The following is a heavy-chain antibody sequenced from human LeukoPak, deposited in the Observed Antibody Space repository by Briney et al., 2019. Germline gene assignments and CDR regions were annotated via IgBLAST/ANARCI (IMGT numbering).Heavy chain of an antibody. V-gene: IGHV1-18*01. CDR1: GYTFTSYG. Sequence: ASVKVSCKASGYTFTSYGISWVRQAPGQGLEWMGWISAYNGNTNYAQKLQGRVTMTTDTSTSTAYMELRSLRSDDTAVYYFARLKTVTTLLGFDYWGQGTLVTVSS. J-gene: IGHJ4*02. D-gene: IGHD4-17*01. CDR2: ISAYNGNT. CDR3: ARLKTVTTLLGFDY.